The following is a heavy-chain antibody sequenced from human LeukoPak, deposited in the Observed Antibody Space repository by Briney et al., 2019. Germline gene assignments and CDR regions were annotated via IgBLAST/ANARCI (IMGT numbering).Heavy chain of an antibody. V-gene: IGHV4-59*08. J-gene: IGHJ3*02. CDR2: IYYSGST. CDR3: ASRSTGDAFDI. D-gene: IGHD1-1*01. Sequence: PSKTLSLTCTVSGGSISSYYWSWIRQPPGKGLEWIGYIYYSGSTNYNPSLKSRVTISVDTSKNQFSLKLSSVTAADTAVYYCASRSTGDAFDIWGQGTMVTVSS. CDR1: GGSISSYY.